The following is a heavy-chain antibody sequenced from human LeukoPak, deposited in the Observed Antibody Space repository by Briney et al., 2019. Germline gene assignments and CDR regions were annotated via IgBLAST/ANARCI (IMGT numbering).Heavy chain of an antibody. CDR3: ARTTEGGYTYDYFYYYYMDV. J-gene: IGHJ6*03. D-gene: IGHD5-18*01. CDR2: INHSGST. V-gene: IGHV4-34*01. Sequence: SETLSLTCAVYGGSFSGYSWSWIRQPPGKGLEWIGEINHSGSTNYNPSLKSRVTISVDTSKNQFSLKLSSVTAADTAVYYCARTTEGGYTYDYFYYYYMDVWGKGTTVTISS. CDR1: GGSFSGYS.